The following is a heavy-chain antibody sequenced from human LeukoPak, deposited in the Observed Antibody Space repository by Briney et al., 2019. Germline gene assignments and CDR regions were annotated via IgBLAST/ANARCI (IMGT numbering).Heavy chain of an antibody. CDR2: IYPGDSDT. V-gene: IGHV5-51*01. J-gene: IGHJ5*02. CDR1: GYSFTSYW. Sequence: GESLKISCKGSGYSFTSYWIGWVRQMPGKGLEWMGIIYPGDSDTRYSPSFQGQVTISADKSISTAYLQWSSLKASDTAMYYCARLPDYYGSGSYLNWFDPWGQGTLVTVSS. D-gene: IGHD3-10*01. CDR3: ARLPDYYGSGSYLNWFDP.